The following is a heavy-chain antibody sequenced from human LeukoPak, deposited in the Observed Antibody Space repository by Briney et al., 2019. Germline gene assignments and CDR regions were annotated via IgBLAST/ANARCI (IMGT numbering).Heavy chain of an antibody. J-gene: IGHJ4*02. V-gene: IGHV3-30-3*01. D-gene: IGHD6-19*01. CDR2: ISYDGSNK. CDR3: ARDSSSGAEAGTWLGY. Sequence: SGGSLRLSCAASGFTFSSYAMHWVRQAPGKGLEWVAVISYDGSNKYYADSVKGRFTISRDNSKNTLYLQMNSLRAEDTAVYYCARDSSSGAEAGTWLGYWGQGTLVTVSS. CDR1: GFTFSSYA.